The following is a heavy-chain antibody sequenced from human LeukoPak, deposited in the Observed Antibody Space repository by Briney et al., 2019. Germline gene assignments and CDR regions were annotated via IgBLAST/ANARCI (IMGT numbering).Heavy chain of an antibody. Sequence: LETLSLTCTVSGGSISSYYWSWIRQPPGKGLEWIGYIYYSGSTNYNPSLKSRVTISVDTSKNQFSLKLSSVTAADTAVYYCAILTTVTTGNHFDYWGQGTLVTVSS. CDR1: GGSISSYY. CDR3: AILTTVTTGNHFDY. J-gene: IGHJ4*02. CDR2: IYYSGST. D-gene: IGHD4-17*01. V-gene: IGHV4-59*01.